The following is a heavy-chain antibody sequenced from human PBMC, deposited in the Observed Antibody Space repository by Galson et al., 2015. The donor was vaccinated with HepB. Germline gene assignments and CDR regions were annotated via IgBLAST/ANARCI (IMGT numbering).Heavy chain of an antibody. V-gene: IGHV3-7*03. CDR2: IKQDGSET. CDR3: ARDTDQFRGLILFDY. Sequence: SLRLSCAASGFTFKNYWMSWVRQAPGKGLEWVANIKQDGSETYYVDSVKGRFTISRDNAKNSLYLQMNSLRAEDTAVYYCARDTDQFRGLILFDYWGQGTLVTVSS. CDR1: GFTFKNYW. J-gene: IGHJ4*02. D-gene: IGHD3-10*01.